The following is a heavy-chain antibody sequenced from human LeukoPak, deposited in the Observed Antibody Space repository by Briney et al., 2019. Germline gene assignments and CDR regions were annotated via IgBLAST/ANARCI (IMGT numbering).Heavy chain of an antibody. V-gene: IGHV3-73*01. Sequence: QPGGSLRLSCAASGFTFSGSAMHWVRQASGKGLEWVGRIRSKANSYATAYAASVKGRFTISRDNSKNTAYLQMNSLKTEDTAVYYCTRPPTTVTTQESPLYYMDVWGKGTTVTVSS. CDR1: GFTFSGSA. CDR3: TRPPTTVTTQESPLYYMDV. D-gene: IGHD4-11*01. CDR2: IRSKANSYAT. J-gene: IGHJ6*03.